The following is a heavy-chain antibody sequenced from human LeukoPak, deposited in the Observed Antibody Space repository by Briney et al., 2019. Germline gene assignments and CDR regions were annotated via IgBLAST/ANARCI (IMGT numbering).Heavy chain of an antibody. J-gene: IGHJ6*03. D-gene: IGHD2-8*01. CDR2: IYPDDSDT. CDR1: GYTFSSYW. CDR3: ARLAYCSNDVCYSSYYYSMDV. Sequence: GESLKISCKGSGYTFSSYWIGWVRQMPGKGLEWMGIIYPDDSDTRYSPSFQGQVTISADKSISTAYLQWSSLKASDTAMHYCARLAYCSNDVCYSSYYYSMDVWGKGTTVTVSS. V-gene: IGHV5-51*01.